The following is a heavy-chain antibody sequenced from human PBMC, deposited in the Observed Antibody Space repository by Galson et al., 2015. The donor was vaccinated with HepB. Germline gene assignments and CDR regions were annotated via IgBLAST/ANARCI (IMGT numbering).Heavy chain of an antibody. CDR2: INPNSGGS. CDR1: GYTFTGYY. CDR3: ARVPNCANGICYTPEYFQH. D-gene: IGHD2-8*01. V-gene: IGHV1-2*02. J-gene: IGHJ1*01. Sequence: SVKVSCKASGYTFTGYYMHWVRQAPGQGLEWMGWINPNSGGSNYAQKFDGRLTMTRDTSISTAYMELSSLRSDDTAVYYCARVPNCANGICYTPEYFQHWGQGTLVTVSS.